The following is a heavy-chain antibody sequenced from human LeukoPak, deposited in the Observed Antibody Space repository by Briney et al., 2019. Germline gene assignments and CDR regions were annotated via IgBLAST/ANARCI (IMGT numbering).Heavy chain of an antibody. J-gene: IGHJ4*02. CDR2: TKQDGSEK. Sequence: GGSLRLSCAASGFTFSIYWMTWVRQAPGKGLEWVAKTKQDGSEKYYVDSVKGRFTISRDNAKNSLYLQMSSLRAEDTAVYYCARGSYQFDYWGQGTLVTVSS. D-gene: IGHD2-2*01. CDR3: ARGSYQFDY. V-gene: IGHV3-7*01. CDR1: GFTFSIYW.